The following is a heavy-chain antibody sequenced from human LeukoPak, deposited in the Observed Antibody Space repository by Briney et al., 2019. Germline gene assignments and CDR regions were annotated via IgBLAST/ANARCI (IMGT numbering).Heavy chain of an antibody. D-gene: IGHD3-10*01. V-gene: IGHV1-46*01. J-gene: IGHJ5*02. CDR1: GYTFTSYY. CDR2: INPSGGST. Sequence: ASANVSCKASGYTFTSYYMYWVRQAPGQGLEWMGLINPSGGSTMYAQKFQGRVTMTRDMSTSTAYMELRSLRSDDTAVYYCARDSREVLLWFGEFSPWGQGTLVTVSS. CDR3: ARDSREVLLWFGEFSP.